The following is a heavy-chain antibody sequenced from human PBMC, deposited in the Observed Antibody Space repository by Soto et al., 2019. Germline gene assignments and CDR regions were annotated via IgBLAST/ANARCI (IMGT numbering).Heavy chain of an antibody. D-gene: IGHD2-2*01. CDR2: ISFSGDNT. CDR3: ARGPTRGYCSSTSCYESYYYYYMDV. Sequence: GGSLRLSCAASGFTFSNHAMSWVRQTPGEGLEWVSGISFSGDNTYYADSVRGRFTVSRDNSKNTLYLQMNSLRAEDTAVYYCARGPTRGYCSSTSCYESYYYYYMDVWGKGTTVTVSS. J-gene: IGHJ6*03. V-gene: IGHV3-23*01. CDR1: GFTFSNHA.